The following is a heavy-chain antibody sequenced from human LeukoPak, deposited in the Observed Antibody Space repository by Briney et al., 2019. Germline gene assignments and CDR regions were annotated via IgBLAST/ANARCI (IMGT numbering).Heavy chain of an antibody. D-gene: IGHD4-23*01. CDR3: AKALYGGHDY. J-gene: IGHJ4*02. Sequence: GGSLRLSCAASGVTFNNYAMTWVRQAPGKGLEWVSAITGGSGTTYYVDSVKGRFTISRDNSKNTLSLQMNSLRAEDTAVYYCAKALYGGHDYWGQGTLVTVSS. CDR2: ITGGSGTT. CDR1: GVTFNNYA. V-gene: IGHV3-23*01.